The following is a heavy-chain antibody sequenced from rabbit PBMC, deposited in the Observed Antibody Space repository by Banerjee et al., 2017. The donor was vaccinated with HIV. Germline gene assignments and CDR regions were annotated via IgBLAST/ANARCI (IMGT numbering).Heavy chain of an antibody. CDR3: ARDRGYYTYGYAGVAYANYYGMDL. V-gene: IGHV1S7*01. CDR1: GFDFSSYY. D-gene: IGHD6-1*01. J-gene: IGHJ6*01. CDR2: IDPVFGST. Sequence: QLKESGGGLVQPGGSLKLSCKASGFDFSSYYMSWVRQAPGKGLEWIGYIDPVFGSTYYASWVNGRFTISSHNAQNTLYLQLNSLTAADTATYFCARDRGYYTYGYAGVAYANYYGMDLWGQGTLVTVS.